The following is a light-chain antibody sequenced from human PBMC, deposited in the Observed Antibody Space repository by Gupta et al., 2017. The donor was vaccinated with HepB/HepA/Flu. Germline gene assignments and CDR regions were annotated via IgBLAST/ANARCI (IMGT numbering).Light chain of an antibody. CDR1: SSDVGGYNY. Sequence: QSALTHAASVSGSPGQSISISCTGTSSDVGGYNYFSWYQHHPGNAPKLMIYNVSNRASGVSNRFSCSKSGNTSSLTISGLQAEDEADYYCSSYTSISTLVFGGGTKLTVL. CDR3: SSYTSISTLV. CDR2: NVS. V-gene: IGLV2-14*03. J-gene: IGLJ3*02.